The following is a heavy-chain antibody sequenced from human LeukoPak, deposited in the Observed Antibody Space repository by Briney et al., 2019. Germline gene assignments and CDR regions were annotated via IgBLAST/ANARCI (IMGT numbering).Heavy chain of an antibody. CDR2: IYYSGST. CDR3: ARAIVVVPAAIPDAFDI. CDR1: GGSISSGSYY. Sequence: PSETLSLTCTVSGGSISSGSYYWGWIRQPPGKGLEWIGSIYYSGSTNYNPSLKSRVTMSVDRSKNQFSLKLSSVTAADTAVYYCARAIVVVPAAIPDAFDIWGQGTMVTVSS. D-gene: IGHD2-2*01. J-gene: IGHJ3*02. V-gene: IGHV4-39*07.